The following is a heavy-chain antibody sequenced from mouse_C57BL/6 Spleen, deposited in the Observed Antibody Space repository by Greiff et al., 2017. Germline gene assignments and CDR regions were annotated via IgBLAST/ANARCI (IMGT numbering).Heavy chain of an antibody. CDR3: ARTYDYLAWFAY. Sequence: EVQLQQSGPELVKPGASVKISCKASGYTFTDYYMNWVKQSHGKSLEWIGDINPNNGGTSYNQKFKGKATLTVDKSSSTAYMELRSLTSEDSAVYYCARTYDYLAWFAYWGQGTLVTVSA. CDR1: GYTFTDYY. J-gene: IGHJ3*01. CDR2: INPNNGGT. V-gene: IGHV1-26*01. D-gene: IGHD2-4*01.